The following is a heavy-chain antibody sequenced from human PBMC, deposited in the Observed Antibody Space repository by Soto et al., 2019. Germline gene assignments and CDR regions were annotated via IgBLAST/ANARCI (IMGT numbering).Heavy chain of an antibody. V-gene: IGHV4-59*01. CDR3: ARLVVVPAAIFSYYYYMDV. J-gene: IGHJ6*03. Sequence: TFETLSLTCTVSGCSISSYYWSWIRQPPGKGLEWIGYIYYSGSTNYNPSLKSRVTISVDTSKNQFSLKLSSVTAADTAVYYCARLVVVPAAIFSYYYYMDVWGKGTTVTVSS. D-gene: IGHD2-2*01. CDR2: IYYSGST. CDR1: GCSISSYY.